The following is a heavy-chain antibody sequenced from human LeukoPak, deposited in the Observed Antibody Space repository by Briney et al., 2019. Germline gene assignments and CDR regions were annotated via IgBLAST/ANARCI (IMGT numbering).Heavy chain of an antibody. J-gene: IGHJ4*02. D-gene: IGHD3-10*01. CDR3: ARVSGYYYGSGSYSLYLYYFDY. CDR2: IKQDGSEK. V-gene: IGHV3-7*01. Sequence: SGGSLRLSCAASGFTFSSYWMSWVRQAPGKGLEWVANIKQDGSEKYYVDSVKGRFTITRDNAKNSLYLQMNSLRAEDTAVYYCARVSGYYYGSGSYSLYLYYFDYWGQGTLVTVSS. CDR1: GFTFSSYW.